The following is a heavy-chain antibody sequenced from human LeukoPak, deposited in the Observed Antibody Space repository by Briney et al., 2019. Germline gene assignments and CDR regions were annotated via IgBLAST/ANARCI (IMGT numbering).Heavy chain of an antibody. J-gene: IGHJ4*02. Sequence: PGGPLRLSCAASGFTFSSYPMHWVRQAPGKGLEYVSAISSNGGSTYYANSVKGRFTISRDNSKNTLYLQMGSLRAEDMAVYYCARTPSGSYVDYWGQGTLVTVSS. V-gene: IGHV3-64*01. CDR2: ISSNGGST. D-gene: IGHD1-26*01. CDR1: GFTFSSYP. CDR3: ARTPSGSYVDY.